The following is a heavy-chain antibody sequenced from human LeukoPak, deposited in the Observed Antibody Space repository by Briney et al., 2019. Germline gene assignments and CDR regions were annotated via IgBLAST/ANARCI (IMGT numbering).Heavy chain of an antibody. V-gene: IGHV4-34*01. CDR2: SNERRGT. CDR1: GGSFGDYY. D-gene: IGHD6-13*01. CDR3: ARGLGLDSRIAERWFDP. Sequence: PSEIPSLTCAVSGGSFGDYYWTWIRQPPGKGLEWLGESNERRGTNSNPSLKSRVTISLDTSKNQFSLRLSSVTAADTAVYYCARGLGLDSRIAERWFDPWGQGTLVTVSS. J-gene: IGHJ5*02.